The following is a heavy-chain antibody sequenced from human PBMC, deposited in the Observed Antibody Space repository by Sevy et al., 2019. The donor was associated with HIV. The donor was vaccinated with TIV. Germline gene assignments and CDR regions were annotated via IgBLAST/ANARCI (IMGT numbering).Heavy chain of an antibody. V-gene: IGHV3-21*01. CDR3: AREERWAHYGMDV. CDR2: ISSSSSYI. CDR1: GFTFSSYS. Sequence: GGSLRLSCAASGFTFSSYSMNWVRQAPGKGLEWVSSISSSSSYIYYADSVKGRFTISRDNAKNSLYLQMNSLSAEDTAVYYCAREERWAHYGMDVWGQGTTVTVSS. J-gene: IGHJ6*02.